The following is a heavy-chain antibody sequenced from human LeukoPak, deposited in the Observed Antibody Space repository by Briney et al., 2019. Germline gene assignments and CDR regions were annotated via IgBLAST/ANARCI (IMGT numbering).Heavy chain of an antibody. D-gene: IGHD2-21*02. CDR1: GFTFSSYS. V-gene: IGHV3-21*01. Sequence: GGSLRLSCAASGFTFSSYSMNWVRQAPGKGLEWVSSISSSSSYIYYADSVKGRFTISRDNAKNSLYLQMNSLRAEDTAVYYTAGDWQYCGGDCYSIDAFDIWGQGTMVTVSS. CDR3: AGDWQYCGGDCYSIDAFDI. J-gene: IGHJ3*02. CDR2: ISSSSSYI.